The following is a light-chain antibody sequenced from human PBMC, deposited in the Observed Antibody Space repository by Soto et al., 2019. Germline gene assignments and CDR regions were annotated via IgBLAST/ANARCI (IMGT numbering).Light chain of an antibody. Sequence: EMVMTQSPATLSVSPGERATLSCRASQSVGSTLAWYQQKPGQAPRLLIYGASTRATGIPARFSGSGSGTEFTLTIAGMQAEDFAVYYCQQYNTWPLSFGGGTKVEIK. CDR3: QQYNTWPLS. CDR1: QSVGST. V-gene: IGKV3-15*01. CDR2: GAS. J-gene: IGKJ4*01.